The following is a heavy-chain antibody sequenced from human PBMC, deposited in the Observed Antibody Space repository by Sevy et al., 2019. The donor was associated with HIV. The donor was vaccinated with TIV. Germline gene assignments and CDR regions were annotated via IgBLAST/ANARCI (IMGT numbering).Heavy chain of an antibody. J-gene: IGHJ5*02. CDR1: GFTFSSYA. V-gene: IGHV3-23*01. CDR3: AKDQKGGLAAAGTRGFDP. D-gene: IGHD6-13*01. CDR2: ISGSGGST. Sequence: GGSLRLSCAASGFTFSSYAMSWVRQAPGKGLEWVSAISGSGGSTYYADSVKGRFTISRDNSKNTLYLQMNSLRAEDTAVYYCAKDQKGGLAAAGTRGFDPWGQGTLVTVSS.